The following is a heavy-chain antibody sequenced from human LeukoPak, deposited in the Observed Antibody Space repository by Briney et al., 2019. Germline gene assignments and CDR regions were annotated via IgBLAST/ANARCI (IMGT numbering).Heavy chain of an antibody. CDR3: ARDGGYLDY. V-gene: IGHV3-7*01. D-gene: IGHD2-15*01. J-gene: IGHJ4*02. CDR1: GFTFSSYW. Sequence: GGSLRLSCAASGFTFSSYWMSWVRQAPGKGLEWEANIKQDGSERDYVDSVKGRFTISRDNAKNSLYLQMNSLRAEDTAVYYCARDGGYLDYWGQGTLVTVSS. CDR2: IKQDGSER.